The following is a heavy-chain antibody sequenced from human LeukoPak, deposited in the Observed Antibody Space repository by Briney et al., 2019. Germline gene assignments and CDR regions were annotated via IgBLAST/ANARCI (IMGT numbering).Heavy chain of an antibody. CDR2: ISGYNGDT. J-gene: IGHJ4*02. CDR3: ARQTLWNLPYFDY. CDR1: GYTFTRNG. D-gene: IGHD1-1*01. V-gene: IGHV1-18*01. Sequence: ASVKVSCKASGYTFTRNGFCWVRQAPGQGLEWMGWISGYNGDTKYAQKLQGRVTMTTDTSTSTAYMELRSLRSDDTAVYHCARQTLWNLPYFDYWGQGTLVTVSS.